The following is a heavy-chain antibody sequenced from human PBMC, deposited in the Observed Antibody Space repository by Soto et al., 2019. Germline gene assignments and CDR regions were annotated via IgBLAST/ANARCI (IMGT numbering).Heavy chain of an antibody. D-gene: IGHD2-15*01. CDR1: GFTFSSYW. CDR3: AREDVVVVAATRSSNNYYYYGMDV. CDR2: IKQDGSEK. Sequence: GGSLRLSCAASGFTFSSYWMSWVRQAPGKGLEWVANIKQDGSEKYYVDSVKGRFTISRDNAKNSLYLQMNSLRAEDTAVYYCAREDVVVVAATRSSNNYYYYGMDVWGQGTTVTVSS. J-gene: IGHJ6*02. V-gene: IGHV3-7*05.